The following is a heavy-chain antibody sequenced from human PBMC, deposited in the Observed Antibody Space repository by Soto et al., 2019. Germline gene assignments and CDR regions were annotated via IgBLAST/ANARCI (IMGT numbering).Heavy chain of an antibody. CDR3: AKHKLNYGDPDAFDI. CDR2: ISGSGGNT. J-gene: IGHJ3*02. D-gene: IGHD4-17*01. CDR1: GFTFSSYA. V-gene: IGHV3-23*01. Sequence: HPGGSLRLSCEVSGFTFSSYAMTWVRQAPGKGLEWVSAISGSGGNTHYAGSVKGRFTISRDNSKNTLYLQMNSLRAEDTALYYCAKHKLNYGDPDAFDIWGQGTMVTVSS.